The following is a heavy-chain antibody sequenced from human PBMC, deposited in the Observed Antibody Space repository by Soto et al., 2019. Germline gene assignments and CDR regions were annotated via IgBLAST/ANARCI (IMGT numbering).Heavy chain of an antibody. Sequence: PSETLSLTCAVSGGSISSGGYSWSWIRQPPGKGLEWIGYIYHSGSTYYNPSLKSRVTISVDRSKKQFSLKLSSVTAADTAVYYCARSGYSAGQIDYWGQGTLVTVSS. CDR1: GGSISSGGYS. D-gene: IGHD5-18*01. V-gene: IGHV4-30-2*01. J-gene: IGHJ4*02. CDR3: ARSGYSAGQIDY. CDR2: IYHSGST.